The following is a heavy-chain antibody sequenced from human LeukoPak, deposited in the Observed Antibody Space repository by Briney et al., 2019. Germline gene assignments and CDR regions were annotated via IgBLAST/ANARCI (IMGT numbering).Heavy chain of an antibody. V-gene: IGHV3-7*01. D-gene: IGHD2-2*01. CDR1: GFTFSSYW. CDR3: ARDRSFVVVPAAMSRYYYYYMDV. CDR2: IKQEGSDK. J-gene: IGHJ6*03. Sequence: GGSLTLFCAASGFTFSSYWVSWVRQAPGKGLEWMANIKQEGSDKYYVDSVKGRFTISRDNAKNSLYLQMNSLRAEDTAVYYCARDRSFVVVPAAMSRYYYYYMDVWGKGTTVTVSS.